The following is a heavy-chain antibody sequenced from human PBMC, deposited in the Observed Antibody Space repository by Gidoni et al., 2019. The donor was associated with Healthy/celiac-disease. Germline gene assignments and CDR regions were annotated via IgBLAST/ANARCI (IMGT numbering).Heavy chain of an antibody. D-gene: IGHD5-12*01. CDR3: ARVEYSGYDEFDY. J-gene: IGHJ4*02. CDR2: IYSGGST. CDR1: RFTVSSNY. Sequence: EVQLVESGGGLVQPGGSLRLSCAASRFTVSSNYMSWVRQAPGKGLEWVSVIYSGGSTYYADSVKGRFTISRDNSKNTLYLQMNSLRAEDTAVYYCARVEYSGYDEFDYWGQGTLVTVSS. V-gene: IGHV3-66*01.